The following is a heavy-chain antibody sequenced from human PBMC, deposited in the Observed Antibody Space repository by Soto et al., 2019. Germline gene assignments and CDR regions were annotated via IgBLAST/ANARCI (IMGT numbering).Heavy chain of an antibody. CDR3: ARRSYGAFDF. V-gene: IGHV4-59*08. D-gene: IGHD1-26*01. CDR1: DDSISPYY. CDR2: IYYSGST. Sequence: QVQLQESGPGLVKPSETLSLTCTVSDDSISPYYWSWIRQPPGKGLEWIGYIYYSGSTNYNPSLMRRDPISGDPSKNHFPMQLSSVTAADTAVYYCARRSYGAFDFWGRGTIVTVSS. J-gene: IGHJ3*01.